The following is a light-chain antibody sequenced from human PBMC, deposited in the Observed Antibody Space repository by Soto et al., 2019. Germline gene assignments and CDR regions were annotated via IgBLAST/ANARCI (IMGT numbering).Light chain of an antibody. CDR1: SSNIGAGYD. J-gene: IGLJ1*01. Sequence: QAVVTQPPSVSGAPGQRVTISCTGSSSNIGAGYDVHWYQQLPGTAPKLLIYGNSNRPSGVPDRFSGSKSGTSASLAITGLQAEDEADYYCKSYDSSLSGFYVFGTGTKLTVL. V-gene: IGLV1-40*01. CDR3: KSYDSSLSGFYV. CDR2: GNS.